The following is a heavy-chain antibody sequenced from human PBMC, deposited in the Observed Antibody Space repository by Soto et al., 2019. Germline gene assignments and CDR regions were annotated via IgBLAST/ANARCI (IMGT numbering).Heavy chain of an antibody. CDR3: ARGMYYYDSSGYRF. J-gene: IGHJ4*02. D-gene: IGHD3-22*01. CDR1: GGSFSGYY. Sequence: SETLSLTCAVYGGSFSGYYWSWIRQPPGKGLEWIGEINHSGSTNYNPSLKSRVTISVDTSKNQFSLKLSSVTAADTAVYYCARGMYYYDSSGYRFWGQGTLVTVSS. CDR2: INHSGST. V-gene: IGHV4-34*01.